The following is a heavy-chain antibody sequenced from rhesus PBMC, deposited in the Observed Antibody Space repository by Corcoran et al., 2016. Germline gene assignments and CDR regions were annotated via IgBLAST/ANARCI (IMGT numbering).Heavy chain of an antibody. J-gene: IGHJ5-2*02. D-gene: IGHD5-24*01. CDR1: GVSITTNY. Sequence: QVQLQESGPGLVKPSETLSLTCAVSGVSITTNYWTWIRQPPGKGLEWIGYISGTRGSTSYNPSLKTRVTISKDTSENQFSLRLNSATAADTAVYYCSRDAVSLDVWGRGLLVPVSS. V-gene: IGHV4-147*01. CDR3: SRDAVSLDV. CDR2: ISGTRGST.